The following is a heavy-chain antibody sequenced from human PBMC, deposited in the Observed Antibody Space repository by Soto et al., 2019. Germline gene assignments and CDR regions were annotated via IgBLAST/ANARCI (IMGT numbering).Heavy chain of an antibody. CDR3: ARDLWGYCGTDCYPLDV. Sequence: KPSETLSLTCTVSGGSISSGDYYWSWIRQHPGKGLEWIGYIYYTGSTVYNPSFKSRVTISVDTSKNQFSLKLNSVTAADTAVYYCARDLWGYCGTDCYPLDVWGQGTTVTVSS. J-gene: IGHJ6*02. D-gene: IGHD2-21*02. CDR2: IYYTGST. V-gene: IGHV4-61*08. CDR1: GGSISSGDYY.